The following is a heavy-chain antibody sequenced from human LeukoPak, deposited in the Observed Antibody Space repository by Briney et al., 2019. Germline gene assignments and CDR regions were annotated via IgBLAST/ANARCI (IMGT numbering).Heavy chain of an antibody. D-gene: IGHD2-15*01. Sequence: ASVKVSCKASGYTLRDYYIYWGRQAPGQGLEWLGWLNPHSGGTNYAQKFQGSVTLASDTSISTAYMELSLLTSDDTAIYYCARGLRIINGLDVWGQGTTVIVSS. V-gene: IGHV1-2*02. J-gene: IGHJ6*02. CDR2: LNPHSGGT. CDR3: ARGLRIINGLDV. CDR1: GYTLRDYY.